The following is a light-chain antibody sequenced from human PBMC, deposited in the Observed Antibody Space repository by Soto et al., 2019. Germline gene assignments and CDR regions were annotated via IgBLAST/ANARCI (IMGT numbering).Light chain of an antibody. Sequence: QSALTQPRSVSGSPGQSVSISCTGTRXDIGRYNYVSWYQQHPGKAPRLLIFGVYKRPSGVPDRFSGSKSGNTASLTISGLQADDEADYYCCSYAGSFTYVIGSGTKVTVL. CDR2: GVY. J-gene: IGLJ1*01. V-gene: IGLV2-11*01. CDR1: RXDIGRYNY. CDR3: CSYAGSFTYV.